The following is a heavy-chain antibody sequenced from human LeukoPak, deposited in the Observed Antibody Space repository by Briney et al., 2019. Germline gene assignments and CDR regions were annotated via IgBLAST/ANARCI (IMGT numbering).Heavy chain of an antibody. CDR2: ITSDGSTI. J-gene: IGHJ5*02. CDR3: ARYSSPVGNCFDP. V-gene: IGHV3-48*03. CDR1: GFTFSSYE. D-gene: IGHD4-11*01. Sequence: GGSLRLSCAASGFTFSSYEMNWVRQAPGKGLQWVSYITSDGSTIHYADSVKGRFTISRDNAKNSLYLQMNSLRADDTAVYYCARYSSPVGNCFDPWGQGTLVTVSS.